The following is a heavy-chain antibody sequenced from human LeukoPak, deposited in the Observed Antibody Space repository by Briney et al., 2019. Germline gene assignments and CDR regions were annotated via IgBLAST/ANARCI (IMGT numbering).Heavy chain of an antibody. CDR2: ISAYNGNT. D-gene: IGHD6-13*01. Sequence: ASVKVSCKASGYTFTSYGISWVRQAPGQGLEWMGWISAYNGNTNYAQKLQGRVTMTTDTSTSTAYMELRSLRSDDTAVYYCASSLAAAGFSNWFDPWGQGTLVTVSS. J-gene: IGHJ5*02. CDR3: ASSLAAAGFSNWFDP. CDR1: GYTFTSYG. V-gene: IGHV1-18*01.